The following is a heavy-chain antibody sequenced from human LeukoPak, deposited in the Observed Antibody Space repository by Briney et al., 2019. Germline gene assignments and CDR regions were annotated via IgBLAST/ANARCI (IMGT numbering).Heavy chain of an antibody. J-gene: IGHJ4*02. Sequence: PGGSLRLSCAASGFIFSNYNMNWVRQTPGKGLEWLSYISSSSGTIYYADSVKGRFTISGDNAKNSLYLQMNSLRAEDTAVYCCARALGYSYGYAVDNWGQGTLVTVSS. CDR3: ARALGYSYGYAVDN. D-gene: IGHD5-18*01. CDR1: GFIFSNYN. CDR2: ISSSSGTI. V-gene: IGHV3-48*01.